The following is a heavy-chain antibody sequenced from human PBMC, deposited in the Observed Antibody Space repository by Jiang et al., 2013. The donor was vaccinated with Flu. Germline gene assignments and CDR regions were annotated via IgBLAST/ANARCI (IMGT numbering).Heavy chain of an antibody. CDR3: ARPSRAVWERCSGASCYANAFDI. V-gene: IGHV1-2*02. Sequence: GAEVKKPGASVKVSCKASGYTFTDYFMHWVRQAPGQGLEWMGWINPNNGVTNYAQNFQGRVTMTSDTSITTAYMELSGLRSDDTAVFYCARPSRAVWERCSGASCYANAFDIWGQGTVVTVSS. J-gene: IGHJ3*02. CDR1: GYTFTDYF. D-gene: IGHD2-15*01. CDR2: INPNNGVT.